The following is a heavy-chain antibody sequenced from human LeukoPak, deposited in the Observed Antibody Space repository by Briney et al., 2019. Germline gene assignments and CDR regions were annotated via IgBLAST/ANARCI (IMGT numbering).Heavy chain of an antibody. CDR3: AKNLFGSEAFSWHFDL. D-gene: IGHD3-16*01. J-gene: IGHJ2*01. V-gene: IGHV3-23*01. CDR1: GFTFSSYG. CDR2: ISASGGGT. Sequence: GGSLGLSCAASGFTFSSYGMHWVRQAPGMGLDWVSSISASGGGTVYADSVKGRVTISRDNSKNTLYLQMYDLRVEDTAVYSCAKNLFGSEAFSWHFDLWGRGTLVTVSS.